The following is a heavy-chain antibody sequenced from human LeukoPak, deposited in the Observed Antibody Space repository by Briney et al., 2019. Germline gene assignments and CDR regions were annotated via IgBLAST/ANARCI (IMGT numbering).Heavy chain of an antibody. D-gene: IGHD2-21*01. V-gene: IGHV4-61*02. CDR3: ARHIGGRYYYYYMDV. J-gene: IGHJ6*03. CDR1: GNSISSGDNY. Sequence: SQTLSLTCTVSGNSISSGDNYWSWIRQPAGKGLEWIGRIYTSGSTYYNPSLKSRVTISVDTSKNQFSLKLSSVTAADTAVYYCARHIGGRYYYYYMDVWGKGTTVTISS. CDR2: IYTSGST.